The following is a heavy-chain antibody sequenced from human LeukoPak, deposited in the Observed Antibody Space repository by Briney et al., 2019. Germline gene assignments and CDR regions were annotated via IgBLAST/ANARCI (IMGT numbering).Heavy chain of an antibody. CDR3: ARDFEYSISPTMGYFDY. CDR1: GFTFSSYA. D-gene: IGHD6-6*01. CDR2: ISYDGSNK. V-gene: IGHV3-30-3*01. Sequence: GSLRLSCAASGFTFSSYAMHWVRQAPGKGLEWVAVISYDGSNKYYADSVKGRFTISRDNAKNSLYLQMNSLRAEDMAVYYCARDFEYSISPTMGYFDYWGQGTLVTVSS. J-gene: IGHJ4*02.